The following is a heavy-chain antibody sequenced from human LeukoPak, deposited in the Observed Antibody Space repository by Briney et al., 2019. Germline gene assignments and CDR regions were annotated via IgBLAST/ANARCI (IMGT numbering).Heavy chain of an antibody. CDR3: ARGGYYYDSSGYYYGFFDY. V-gene: IGHV4-59*01. CDR2: IYYSGST. J-gene: IGHJ4*02. CDR1: GGSISSYY. Sequence: PSETLSLTCTVSGGSISSYYWSWIRQPPGKGLAWIGYIYYSGSTNYNPSLKSRVTISVDTSKNQFSLKLSSVTAADTAVYYCARGGYYYDSSGYYYGFFDYWGQGTLVTVSS. D-gene: IGHD3-22*01.